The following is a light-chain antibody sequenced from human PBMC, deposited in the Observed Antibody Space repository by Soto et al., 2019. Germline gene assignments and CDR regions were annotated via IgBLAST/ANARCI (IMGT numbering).Light chain of an antibody. J-gene: IGKJ1*01. V-gene: IGKV3-15*01. Sequence: EIVMTQSPATLSVSPGERATLSCRASQSVSSNLAWYQKKPGQAPRLLIYGASTRATGIPARFSGSGSWTEFTLTISSLKSEDFAVYYCHQYNNWPPIAFGQGTKVE. CDR2: GAS. CDR3: HQYNNWPPIA. CDR1: QSVSSN.